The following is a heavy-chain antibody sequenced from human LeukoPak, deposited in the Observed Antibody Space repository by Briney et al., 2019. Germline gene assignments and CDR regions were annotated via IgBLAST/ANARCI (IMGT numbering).Heavy chain of an antibody. CDR2: IRSKAYGGTT. V-gene: IGHV3-49*04. CDR1: GFTFGDHA. D-gene: IGHD6-19*01. J-gene: IGHJ4*02. Sequence: GGSLRLSCTASGFTFGDHAMSWVRQAPGKGLEWVGFIRSKAYGGTTEYAASVKGRFTISRDDSKSIAYLQMNSLKTEDTAVYYCTREVRPAGYSSGWYHYFDYWGQGTLVTVSS. CDR3: TREVRPAGYSSGWYHYFDY.